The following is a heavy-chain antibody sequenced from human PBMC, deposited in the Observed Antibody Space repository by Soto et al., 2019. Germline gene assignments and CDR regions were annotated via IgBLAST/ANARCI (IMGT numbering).Heavy chain of an antibody. CDR3: AKDPQPGDY. Sequence: GESLKISCAASGFTFSSYAMSWVRQAPGKGLEWVSAISGSGGSTYYADSVKGRFTISRDNSKNTLYLQMNSLRAEDTAVYYCAKDPQPGDYWGQGTLVTVSS. V-gene: IGHV3-23*01. J-gene: IGHJ4*02. D-gene: IGHD2-2*01. CDR1: GFTFSSYA. CDR2: ISGSGGST.